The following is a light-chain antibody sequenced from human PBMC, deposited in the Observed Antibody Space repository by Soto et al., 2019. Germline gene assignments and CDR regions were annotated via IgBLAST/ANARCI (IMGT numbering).Light chain of an antibody. J-gene: IGKJ2*01. CDR1: QSVSRY. CDR2: DAS. CDR3: QQRSNWYT. V-gene: IGKV3-11*01. Sequence: EIVLTQSPATLSLSPGERATLSCRASQSVSRYLSWYQQKPGQPPRLLIYDASNRATGIPARFSGSGSGTDFTLIISSLEAEDFAFYYCQQRSNWYTFGQGTKLEIK.